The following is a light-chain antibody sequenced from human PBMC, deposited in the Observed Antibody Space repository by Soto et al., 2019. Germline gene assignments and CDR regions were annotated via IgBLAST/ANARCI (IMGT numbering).Light chain of an antibody. CDR3: ETWDSSLSAEKWV. V-gene: IGLV1-51*01. J-gene: IGLJ3*02. CDR1: SSNIGNNY. CDR2: DNN. Sequence: QSVLTQPPSVSAAPGQKVTISCSGSSSNIGNNYLSWYQQLPGTAPKLLIYDNNKRPSGFPDRFSGPNSGTSATLGITGLQTGDGADYYCETWDSSLSAEKWVFGGGTKLTVL.